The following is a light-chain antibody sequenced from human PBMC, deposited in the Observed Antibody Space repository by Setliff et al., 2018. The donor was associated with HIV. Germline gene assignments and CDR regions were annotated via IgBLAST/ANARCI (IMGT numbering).Light chain of an antibody. CDR2: EVS. CDR3: RSYRSSSFYV. V-gene: IGLV2-23*02. Sequence: QSVLTQPASVSGSPGQSITISCNGTSSDLGSYNLVSWYQEPPGKVPKLIIYEVSKRSSGLSYRFSGSKSGNTASLTIVGLQPEDEADYYCRSYRSSSFYVFGTGTKVTVL. CDR1: SSDLGSYNL. J-gene: IGLJ1*01.